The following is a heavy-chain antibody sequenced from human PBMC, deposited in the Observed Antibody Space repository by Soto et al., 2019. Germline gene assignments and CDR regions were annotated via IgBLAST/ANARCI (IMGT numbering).Heavy chain of an antibody. J-gene: IGHJ4*02. CDR2: IYYSGST. Sequence: SETLSLTCTVSGGSISSSSYYWGWIRQPPGKGLEWIGSIYYSGSTYYNPSLKSRVTISVDTSKNQFSLKLSSVTAADTAVYYCARIERTHDYGDYARYWGQGTLVTVSS. D-gene: IGHD4-17*01. V-gene: IGHV4-39*01. CDR1: GGSISSSSYY. CDR3: ARIERTHDYGDYARY.